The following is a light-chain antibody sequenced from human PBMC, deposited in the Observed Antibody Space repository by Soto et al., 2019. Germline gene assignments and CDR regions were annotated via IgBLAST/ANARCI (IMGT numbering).Light chain of an antibody. CDR1: SSNIGSNT. CDR2: NTN. V-gene: IGLV1-44*01. Sequence: QSVLTQPPSVSGTPGQRVTVSCSGSSSNIGSNTVSWYQQLPGTAPKLLIYNTNQRPSGVPDRFSGSKSGTSASLAIRGLQSEDEAEYYCAAWDDSLIGFYVFGVGTKVTVL. J-gene: IGLJ1*01. CDR3: AAWDDSLIGFYV.